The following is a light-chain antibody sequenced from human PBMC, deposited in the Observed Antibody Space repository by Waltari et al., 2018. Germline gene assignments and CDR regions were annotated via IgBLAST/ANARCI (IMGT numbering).Light chain of an antibody. CDR2: KAS. V-gene: IGKV1-5*03. CDR3: QQYNSYSHT. Sequence: DIQMTQSPSTLSASVGDRVTITSRDSQSISSWLAWYQQKPGKAPKPLIYKASSLESGVPSRFSGSGSGTEFTLTISSLQPDDFATYYCQQYNSYSHTFGPGTKVDIK. J-gene: IGKJ3*01. CDR1: QSISSW.